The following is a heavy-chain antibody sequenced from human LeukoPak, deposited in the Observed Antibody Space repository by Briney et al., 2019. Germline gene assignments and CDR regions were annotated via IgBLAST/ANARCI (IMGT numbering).Heavy chain of an antibody. CDR3: ARAMYYYDSSGYYSEYFQH. D-gene: IGHD3-22*01. V-gene: IGHV1-69*05. CDR2: IIPIFGTA. Sequence: SVKVSCKASGGTFSSYAISWVRQAPGQGLEWMGVIIPIFGTANYAQKFQGRVTITTDESTSTAYMELSSLRSEDTAVYYCARAMYYYDSSGYYSEYFQHWGQGTLVTVSS. J-gene: IGHJ1*01. CDR1: GGTFSSYA.